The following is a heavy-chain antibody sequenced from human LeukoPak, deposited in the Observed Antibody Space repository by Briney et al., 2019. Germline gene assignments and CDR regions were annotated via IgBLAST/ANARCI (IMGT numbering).Heavy chain of an antibody. Sequence: EASVKVSCKASGGTFSSYAISWVRQAPGQGLEWMGGIIPMFGTANYAQKFQGRVTMTRDMSTSTVYMELSSLRSEDTAVYYCARVRQLGLLLDPWGQGTLVTVSS. CDR3: ARVRQLGLLLDP. CDR2: IIPMFGTA. J-gene: IGHJ5*02. CDR1: GGTFSSYA. V-gene: IGHV1-69*05. D-gene: IGHD2-2*01.